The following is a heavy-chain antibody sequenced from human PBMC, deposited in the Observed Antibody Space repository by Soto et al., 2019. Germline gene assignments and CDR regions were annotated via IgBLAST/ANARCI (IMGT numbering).Heavy chain of an antibody. V-gene: IGHV3-11*06. D-gene: IGHD3-10*02. CDR2: ISSSSTYT. Sequence: GGSLRLSCAASGFTFSDYYINWIRQAPGKGLEWISYISSSSTYTNYADSVKGRFTISRDNAKNSLFLQMNSLRAEDKALYYCASVRGLLRYHDAFHIWGKGRMVIVTS. CDR1: GFTFSDYY. CDR3: ASVRGLLRYHDAFHI. J-gene: IGHJ3*02.